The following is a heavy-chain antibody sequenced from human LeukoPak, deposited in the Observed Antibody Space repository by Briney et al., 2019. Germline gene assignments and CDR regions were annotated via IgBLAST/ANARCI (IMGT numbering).Heavy chain of an antibody. CDR3: ARRLPMVANNGDYFDY. D-gene: IGHD1/OR15-1a*01. J-gene: IGHJ4*02. CDR1: GASISSSSYY. V-gene: IGHV4-39*01. Sequence: PSETLSLTCTVSGASISSSSYYWGWIRQPPGKGLEWIGSIYYSGSTHYNPSLKSRVTISVDTSKSQFSLKLSSVTPADTAVYYCARRLPMVANNGDYFDYWGQGTLVTVSS. CDR2: IYYSGST.